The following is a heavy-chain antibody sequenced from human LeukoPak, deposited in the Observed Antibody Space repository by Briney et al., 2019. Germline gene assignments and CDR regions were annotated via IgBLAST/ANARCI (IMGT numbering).Heavy chain of an antibody. CDR3: AKDGNGILTGYFDY. J-gene: IGHJ4*02. CDR1: GFTFDDYA. D-gene: IGHD3-9*01. V-gene: IGHV3-9*01. Sequence: PGGSLRLSCAASGFTFDDYAMHWVRQAPGKGLEWVSGISWNSGSIGYADSVKGRFTISRDNAKNSLYLQMNSLRAEDTALYYCAKDGNGILTGYFDYWGQGTLVTVSS. CDR2: ISWNSGSI.